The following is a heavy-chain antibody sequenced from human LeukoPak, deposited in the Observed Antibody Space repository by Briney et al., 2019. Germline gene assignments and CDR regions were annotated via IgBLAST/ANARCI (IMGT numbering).Heavy chain of an antibody. Sequence: ASVKVSCKASGYTFINNWMHWVQQAPGQGLEWIGLINPTGTGTLYAQEFQGRVTMTRDMSTSTDYMELSSLRSEDTAVYYCARDNSVGNNAWWFDPWGQGTLVTVSS. CDR1: GYTFINNW. D-gene: IGHD1-26*01. CDR3: ARDNSVGNNAWWFDP. V-gene: IGHV1-46*01. J-gene: IGHJ5*02. CDR2: INPTGTGT.